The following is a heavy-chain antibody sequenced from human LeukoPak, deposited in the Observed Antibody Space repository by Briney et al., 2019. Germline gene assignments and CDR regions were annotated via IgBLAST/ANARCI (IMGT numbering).Heavy chain of an antibody. D-gene: IGHD3-10*01. J-gene: IGHJ6*04. CDR1: GFTFSSYT. V-gene: IGHV3-23*01. CDR3: AKDRLWFGELCHAMDV. Sequence: GGSLRLSCAASGFTFSSYTMNWVRQAPGKGLEWVSAISGSGGSTYYADSVKGRFTISRDNSKNTLYLQMNSLRAEDTAVYYCAKDRLWFGELCHAMDVWGKGTTVTISS. CDR2: ISGSGGST.